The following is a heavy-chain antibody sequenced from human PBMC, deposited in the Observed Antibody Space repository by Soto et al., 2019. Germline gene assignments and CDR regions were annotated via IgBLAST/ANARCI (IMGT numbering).Heavy chain of an antibody. CDR2: ISSSSSTI. Sequence: EVQLVESGGGLVQPGGSLRLSCAASGFTFSTYSMNWVRQAPGKGLEWVSYISSSSSTIYYADSVKGRFTISRDNAKTSLYLQRNSLRDEDTAVYYCIGDGGATDWFDPWGQGTLVTVSS. CDR3: IGDGGATDWFDP. V-gene: IGHV3-48*02. J-gene: IGHJ5*02. D-gene: IGHD1-26*01. CDR1: GFTFSTYS.